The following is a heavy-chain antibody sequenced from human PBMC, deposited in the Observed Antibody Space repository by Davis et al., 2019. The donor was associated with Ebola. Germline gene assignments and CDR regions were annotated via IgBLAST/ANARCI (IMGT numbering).Heavy chain of an antibody. V-gene: IGHV3-23*01. D-gene: IGHD5-12*01. CDR3: AREGIVATMGGYYYYYYGMDV. J-gene: IGHJ6*02. Sequence: PGGSLRLSCAASGFTFSSYAMSWVRQAPGKGLEWVSAISGSGGSTYYADSVKGRFTISRDNSKNTLYLQMNSLRAEDTAVYYCAREGIVATMGGYYYYYYGMDVWGQGTTVTVSS. CDR2: ISGSGGST. CDR1: GFTFSSYA.